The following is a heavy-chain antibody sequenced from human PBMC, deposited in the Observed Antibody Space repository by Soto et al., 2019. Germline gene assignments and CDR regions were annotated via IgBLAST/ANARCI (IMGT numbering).Heavy chain of an antibody. CDR2: IYPGDSDI. J-gene: IGHJ6*02. CDR3: ARRRVIGNDYYYNYGMDV. V-gene: IGHV5-51*01. CDR1: GCSFGTYW. Sequence: PGESLQISCKASGCSFGTYWIGWVRQLPGKGLEWMGIIYPGDSDIRYSPSFEGQVTISADKSISTAYLQWGSLKASDTAMYYCARRRVIGNDYYYNYGMDVWGQGTTVTVSS. D-gene: IGHD3-10*01.